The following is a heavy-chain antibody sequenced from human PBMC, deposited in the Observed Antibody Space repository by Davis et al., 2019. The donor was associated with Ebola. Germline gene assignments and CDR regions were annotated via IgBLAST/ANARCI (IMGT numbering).Heavy chain of an antibody. D-gene: IGHD5-12*01. Sequence: PGGSLRLSCAASGFTFTDYSMNWVRQAPGKGLEWVSYISSTSSTKYYADSVKGRFTISRDNAEKSLYLQMNSLRDEDTAVYYCARDHSGYDYPMAYFDYWGQGTLVSVSS. CDR3: ARDHSGYDYPMAYFDY. V-gene: IGHV3-48*02. CDR1: GFTFTDYS. CDR2: ISSTSSTK. J-gene: IGHJ4*02.